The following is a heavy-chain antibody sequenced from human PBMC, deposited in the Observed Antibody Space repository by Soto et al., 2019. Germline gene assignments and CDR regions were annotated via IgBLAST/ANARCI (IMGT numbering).Heavy chain of an antibody. Sequence: QVQLVESGGGVVQPGASLRLSCVGSGFTFRSYVIHWVRQAPGKGLEWVALTSYDGSNKYYDDSVKGRFTISRDNSRNTVDLHMDSLRLEDTALYFCARWGTTGGLDVWGQGTLVSVSS. V-gene: IGHV3-30*19. CDR1: GFTFRSYV. D-gene: IGHD3-16*01. CDR3: ARWGTTGGLDV. J-gene: IGHJ4*02. CDR2: TSYDGSNK.